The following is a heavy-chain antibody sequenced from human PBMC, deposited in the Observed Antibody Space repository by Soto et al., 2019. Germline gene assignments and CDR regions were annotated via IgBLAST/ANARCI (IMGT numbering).Heavy chain of an antibody. CDR2: IYYSGST. CDR3: ARRRISYDSSGYYRAYNWFDP. D-gene: IGHD3-22*01. CDR1: GGSISSSSYY. J-gene: IGHJ5*02. Sequence: SETLSLTCTVSGGSISSSSYYWGWIRQPPGKGLEWIGSIYYSGSTYYNPSLKSRVTISVDTSKNQSSLKLSSVTAADTAVYYCARRRISYDSSGYYRAYNWFDPWGQGTLVTVSS. V-gene: IGHV4-39*01.